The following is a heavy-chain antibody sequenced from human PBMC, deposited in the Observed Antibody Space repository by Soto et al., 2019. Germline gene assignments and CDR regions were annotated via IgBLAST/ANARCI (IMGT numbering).Heavy chain of an antibody. CDR1: GCTFSSYA. CDR3: AGDIVVVVAATDSSCGIEV. D-gene: IGHD2-15*01. CDR2: IIPIFGTA. J-gene: IGHJ6*02. V-gene: IGHV1-69*13. Sequence: SVKVSCKASGCTFSSYAISWVRQAPGQGLEWMGGIIPIFGTANYAQKFQGRVTITADESTSTAYMELSSLRSEDTAVYYCAGDIVVVVAATDSSCGIEVLGQGTMVIVSS.